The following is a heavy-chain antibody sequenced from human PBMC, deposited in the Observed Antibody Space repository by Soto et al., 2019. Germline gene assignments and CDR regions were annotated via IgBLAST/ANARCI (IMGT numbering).Heavy chain of an antibody. Sequence: EVQLVESGGGLVQPGGSQKLSCAASGYIVRGSAIHWVRQASGKGLEWVGRIRSRANNFATSSAASVKGRFTFSRDDSKKTAYLQMNTLKPEDTAVYYCARGQGAAIGDYYYHGMDVWGQGTTVTVSS. CDR1: GYIVRGSA. CDR2: IRSRANNFAT. CDR3: ARGQGAAIGDYYYHGMDV. J-gene: IGHJ6*02. V-gene: IGHV3-73*02. D-gene: IGHD2-2*02.